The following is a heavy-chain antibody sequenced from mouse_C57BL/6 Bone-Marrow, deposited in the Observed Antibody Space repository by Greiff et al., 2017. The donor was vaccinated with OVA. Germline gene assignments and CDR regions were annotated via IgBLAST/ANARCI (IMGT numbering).Heavy chain of an antibody. CDR1: GFTFTDYY. V-gene: IGHV7-3*01. Sequence: EVQRVESGGGLVQPGGSLSLSCAASGFTFTDYYMSWVRQPPGQALVWLGFIRNKANGYTAEYSASVQGRFTISRDHSQSILYLQMNALRAEDSATYYCARYSRDYYGSSPWLAYWGQGTLVTVSA. CDR2: IRNKANGYTA. D-gene: IGHD1-1*01. CDR3: ARYSRDYYGSSPWLAY. J-gene: IGHJ3*01.